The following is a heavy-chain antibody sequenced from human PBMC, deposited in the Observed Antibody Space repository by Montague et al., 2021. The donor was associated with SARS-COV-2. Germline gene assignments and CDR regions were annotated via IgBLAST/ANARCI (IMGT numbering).Heavy chain of an antibody. Sequence: SETLSLTCTVSGGSISTSFWSWVRQPPGKGLEWIAFISFTGGTNYNPSLKSRVVVSIDTSKRQVSLKVNSVTAADSAVYYCARESRLQYLECSGSRYEYYGMDVWGQGTTVTVSS. CDR3: ARESRLQYLECSGSRYEYYGMDV. CDR2: ISFTGGT. V-gene: IGHV4-59*01. CDR1: GGSISTSF. D-gene: IGHD3-10*02. J-gene: IGHJ6*02.